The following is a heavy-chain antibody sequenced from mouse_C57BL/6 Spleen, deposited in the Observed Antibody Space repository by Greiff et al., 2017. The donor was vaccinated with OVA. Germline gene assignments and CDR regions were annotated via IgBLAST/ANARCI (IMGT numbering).Heavy chain of an antibody. V-gene: IGHV1-69*01. CDR1: GYTFTSYW. D-gene: IGHD1-1*01. J-gene: IGHJ3*01. Sequence: VQLQQPGAELVMPGASVKLSCKASGYTFTSYWMHWVKQRPGQGLEWIGEIDPSDSYTNYNQKFKGKSTLTVDKSSSTAYMQLSSLTSEDAAVYYCARLGDTGFAYWGQGTLVTVSA. CDR3: ARLGDTGFAY. CDR2: IDPSDSYT.